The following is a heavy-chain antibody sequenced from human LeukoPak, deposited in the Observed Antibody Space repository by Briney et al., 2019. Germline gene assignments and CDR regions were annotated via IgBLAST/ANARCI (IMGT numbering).Heavy chain of an antibody. CDR2: IYSGGST. Sequence: GGSLRLSCAASGFTISSNYMSWVRQAPGKGLEWVSVIYSGGSTYYADSVKGRFTISRHNSKNTLYLQMNSLRAEDTAVYYCARVIPDDSSGDWDSWQPYFDYWGQGTLVTVSS. V-gene: IGHV3-53*04. CDR1: GFTISSNY. D-gene: IGHD3-22*01. CDR3: ARVIPDDSSGDWDSWQPYFDY. J-gene: IGHJ4*02.